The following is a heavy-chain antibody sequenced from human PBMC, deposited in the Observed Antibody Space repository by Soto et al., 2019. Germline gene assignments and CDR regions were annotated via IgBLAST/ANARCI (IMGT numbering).Heavy chain of an antibody. CDR2: IWYDGSNK. V-gene: IGHV3-33*01. Sequence: GGSLRLSCAASGFTFSSYGMHWVRQAPGKGLEWVAVIWYDGSNKYYADSVKGRFTISRDNSKNTLYLQMNSLRAEDTAVYYFARGRLGYYGSGSYYPLDYWGQGTLVTVSS. CDR3: ARGRLGYYGSGSYYPLDY. CDR1: GFTFSSYG. D-gene: IGHD3-10*01. J-gene: IGHJ4*02.